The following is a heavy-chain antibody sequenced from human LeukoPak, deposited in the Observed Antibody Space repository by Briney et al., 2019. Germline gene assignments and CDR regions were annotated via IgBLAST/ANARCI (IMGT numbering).Heavy chain of an antibody. V-gene: IGHV4-39*07. CDR3: ARRGGGQESFDY. Sequence: SETLSLTCTVSGDSISSSSYYWGWIRQPPGRGLEWIGSIDYSGITYYNPSLKSRVTISVDASKNQFSLKLSSVGAVDTVVYYCARRGGGQESFDYWGQGTLVTVSS. CDR2: IDYSGIT. J-gene: IGHJ4*02. D-gene: IGHD3-16*01. CDR1: GDSISSSSYY.